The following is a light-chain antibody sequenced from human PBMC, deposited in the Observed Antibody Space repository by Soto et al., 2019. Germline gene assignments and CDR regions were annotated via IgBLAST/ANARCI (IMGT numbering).Light chain of an antibody. CDR3: SSYADSSLL. CDR1: SSDVGSYSR. J-gene: IGLJ2*01. Sequence: QSALTQPPSVSGSPGQSVTISCTGTSSDVGSYSRVSWYQQPPGTAPKLMIYEVTNRPSGVPDRFSGSKSGNTASLTISGPQAEDEADSYCSSYADSSLLFGGGTKLTVL. CDR2: EVT. V-gene: IGLV2-18*02.